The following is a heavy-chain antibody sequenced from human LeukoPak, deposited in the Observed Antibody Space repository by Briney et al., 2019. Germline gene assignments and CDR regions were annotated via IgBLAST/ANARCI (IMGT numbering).Heavy chain of an antibody. CDR3: AREEYCSGGSCYMGWYGMDV. J-gene: IGHJ6*02. CDR1: GFTFSSYC. Sequence: GGSLRLSCAASGFTFSSYCMHWVRQAPGKGLVWVSRINSDGSSTSYADSVKGRFTISRDNAKNTLYLQMNSLRAEDTAVYYCAREEYCSGGSCYMGWYGMDVWGQGTTVTVSS. CDR2: INSDGSST. V-gene: IGHV3-74*01. D-gene: IGHD2-15*01.